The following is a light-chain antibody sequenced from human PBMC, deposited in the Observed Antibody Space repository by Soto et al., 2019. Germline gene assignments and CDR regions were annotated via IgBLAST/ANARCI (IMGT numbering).Light chain of an antibody. CDR1: SSDVGGYNY. Sequence: QSVLTQPPSASGSPGQSVTISCTGTSSDVGGYNYVSWYQQHPGKAPKLMIYEVNKRPSGVPDRFSGSKSGNTASLTVSGLQADDEADYYCSSYAGSDVFVFGTGTKLTVL. V-gene: IGLV2-8*01. CDR2: EVN. CDR3: SSYAGSDVFV. J-gene: IGLJ1*01.